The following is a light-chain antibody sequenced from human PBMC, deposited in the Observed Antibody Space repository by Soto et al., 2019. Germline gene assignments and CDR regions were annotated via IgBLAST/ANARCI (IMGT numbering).Light chain of an antibody. Sequence: EILMTLNPTTLSVSPGERATLSCRASQFVSSNVAWYQQNPGQAPRLLIYGASTRATGIPARFSGSGSGTEFTLTISSLQSEDSAVYYCQQYTKWPPITFGQGTRLEI. J-gene: IGKJ5*01. CDR2: GAS. CDR1: QFVSSN. CDR3: QQYTKWPPIT. V-gene: IGKV3-15*01.